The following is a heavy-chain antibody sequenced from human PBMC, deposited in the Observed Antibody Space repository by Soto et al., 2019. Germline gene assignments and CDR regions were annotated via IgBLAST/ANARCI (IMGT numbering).Heavy chain of an antibody. J-gene: IGHJ4*02. CDR2: SNHVGST. Sequence: QVQLQQWGAGLLKPSETLSLTCAVYGGSFSGYYWSWIRQPPGKGLEWIGESNHVGSTNYNPSLKRRVTMSVDPSKNQFSLRLTSVTAADRAVYYCARVLIAGVTTDWGQGTLVIVSS. CDR1: GGSFSGYY. V-gene: IGHV4-34*01. CDR3: ARVLIAGVTTD. D-gene: IGHD5-18*01.